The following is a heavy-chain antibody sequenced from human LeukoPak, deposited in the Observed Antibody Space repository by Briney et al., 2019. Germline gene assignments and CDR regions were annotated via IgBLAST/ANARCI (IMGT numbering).Heavy chain of an antibody. CDR1: GFNVCRKY. CDR2: IYSGGLT. V-gene: IGHV3-53*01. D-gene: IGHD5-18*01. CDR3: ARGGSSYGPQAY. J-gene: IGHJ4*02. Sequence: GGSLRLSCAASGFNVCRKYMRWVPQAPGKGLEWVSDIYSGGLTYYADSVKGRLTISRENSKNTLYLQMNSLRAEDRAVYYCARGGSSYGPQAYWGEGTLVTVSS.